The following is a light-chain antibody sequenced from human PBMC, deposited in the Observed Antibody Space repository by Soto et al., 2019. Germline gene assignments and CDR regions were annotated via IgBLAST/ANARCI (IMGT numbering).Light chain of an antibody. Sequence: QSALTQPASVSGSPGQSITISCTGTSNDIGGYNYVSWYQQHPGKAPKLVIHDVSNRPSGVSNRFSGSKSGYTASLTISGLQAEDEADYYCSSYTSSSTSRVFGTGTKVTVL. J-gene: IGLJ1*01. CDR1: SNDIGGYNY. CDR2: DVS. V-gene: IGLV2-14*01. CDR3: SSYTSSSTSRV.